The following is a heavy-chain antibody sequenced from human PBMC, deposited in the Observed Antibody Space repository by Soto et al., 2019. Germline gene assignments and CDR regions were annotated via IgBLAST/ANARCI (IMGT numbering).Heavy chain of an antibody. D-gene: IGHD2-15*01. J-gene: IGHJ6*02. Sequence: ASVKVSCKASGGTFSSYAISWVRQAPGQGLEWMGGIIPIFGTANYAQKFQGRVTITADESTSTAYMELSSLRSEDTAVYYCAIRSGGTHHLIHYYYYGMDVWGQGTTVTVSS. CDR1: GGTFSSYA. V-gene: IGHV1-69*13. CDR3: AIRSGGTHHLIHYYYYGMDV. CDR2: IIPIFGTA.